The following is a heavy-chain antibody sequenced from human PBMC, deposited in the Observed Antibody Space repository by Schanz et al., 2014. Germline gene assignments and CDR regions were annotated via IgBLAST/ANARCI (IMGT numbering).Heavy chain of an antibody. CDR1: GFTFSDYW. CDR2: IKHDGSVK. J-gene: IGHJ4*02. V-gene: IGHV3-7*02. D-gene: IGHD3-10*01. CDR3: VSSGSYSSYAF. Sequence: EVQLVESGGGLVQPGGSLRLSCTASGFTFSDYWMSWVRQAPGKGPEWVANIKHDGSVKDYVDSVKGRFTISRDNAKNTVYIQMNSLRAEDTAVYHCVSSGSYSSYAFWGQGTLVTVSS.